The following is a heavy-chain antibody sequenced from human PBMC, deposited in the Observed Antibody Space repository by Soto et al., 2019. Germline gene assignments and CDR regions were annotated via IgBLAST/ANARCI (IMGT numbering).Heavy chain of an antibody. Sequence: APVKVSCKASGYTFTGYYMHWVRQAPGQGLEWMGWINPNSGGTNYAQKFQGWVTMTRDTSISTAYMELSRLRSDDTAVYYCARASIEYYYYGLGVWGQGTTGSVSS. V-gene: IGHV1-2*04. CDR3: ARASIEYYYYGLGV. CDR2: INPNSGGT. J-gene: IGHJ6*02. CDR1: GYTFTGYY.